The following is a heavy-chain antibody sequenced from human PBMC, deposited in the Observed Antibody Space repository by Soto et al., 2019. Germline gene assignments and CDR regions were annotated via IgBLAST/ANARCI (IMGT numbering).Heavy chain of an antibody. CDR2: MNPNSANT. CDR1: GYTFTSYD. V-gene: IGHV1-8*01. J-gene: IGHJ6*02. Sequence: QVQLVQSGPEVKKPGASVKVSCKASGYTFTSYDINWVRQATGQGLEWMGWMNPNSANTGYAQKFQGRCTMTRNTSISTAPIELRSLGSDDTAVNYWSREGVRGMDVWGQGTTVTVSS. D-gene: IGHD3-16*01. CDR3: SREGVRGMDV.